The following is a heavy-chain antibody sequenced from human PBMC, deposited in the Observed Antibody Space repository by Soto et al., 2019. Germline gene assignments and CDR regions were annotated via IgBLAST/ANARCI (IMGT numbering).Heavy chain of an antibody. CDR3: AKDPSHIVVVVAATPYYYGMDV. CDR2: ISYDGSNK. V-gene: IGHV3-30*18. J-gene: IGHJ6*02. Sequence: QVQLVESGGGVVQPGRSLRLSCAASGFTFSSYGMHWVRQAPGKGLEWVAVISYDGSNKYYADSVKGRFTISRDNSKNTLYLQMNSLRAEDTAVYYCAKDPSHIVVVVAATPYYYGMDVWGQGTPVTVS. D-gene: IGHD2-15*01. CDR1: GFTFSSYG.